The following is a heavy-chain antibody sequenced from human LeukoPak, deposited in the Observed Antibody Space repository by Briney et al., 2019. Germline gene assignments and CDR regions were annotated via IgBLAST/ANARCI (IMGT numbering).Heavy chain of an antibody. CDR1: GFMFGNYA. CDR2: IAYDGNSR. Sequence: GGSLRLSCAAPGFMFGNYAMAWVRQAPGKGLEWVSAIAYDGNSRDYAHSVRGRFTISRDNSKSTLYLDMNNLRAEDTALYYCSKRVGGTPDNWGLGTLVTVSS. J-gene: IGHJ4*02. V-gene: IGHV3-23*01. D-gene: IGHD1-14*01. CDR3: SKRVGGTPDN.